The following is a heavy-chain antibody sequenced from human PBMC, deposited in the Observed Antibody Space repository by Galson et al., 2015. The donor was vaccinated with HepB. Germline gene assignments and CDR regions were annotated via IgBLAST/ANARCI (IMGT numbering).Heavy chain of an antibody. J-gene: IGHJ4*02. Sequence: SLRLSCAASKFTFSDYPMYWVRQAPGKGLEWVAVISYDATSQYYSDSVKGRFTISRDNSENTLLLHMNSLRPEDTAMYYCARHLWPGPFQITVSGVPVLPQGEFDYWGQGTLVTVSS. D-gene: IGHD3-3*01. V-gene: IGHV3-30*04. CDR3: ARHLWPGPFQITVSGVPVLPQGEFDY. CDR1: KFTFSDYP. CDR2: ISYDATSQ.